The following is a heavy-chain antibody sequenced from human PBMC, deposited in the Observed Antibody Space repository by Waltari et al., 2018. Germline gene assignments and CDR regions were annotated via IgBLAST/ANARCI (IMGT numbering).Heavy chain of an antibody. J-gene: IGHJ4*02. V-gene: IGHV4-34*01. Sequence: QVQLQQWGAGLLKPSETLSLTCAVYGGSFSGYYWSWIRQPPGKGLEWIGEINHSGSTNYNPSLKSRVTISVDTPKDQFSLKLSSVTAADTAVYYCARRVAARPADYWGQGTLVTVSS. CDR3: ARRVAARPADY. CDR1: GGSFSGYY. CDR2: INHSGST. D-gene: IGHD6-6*01.